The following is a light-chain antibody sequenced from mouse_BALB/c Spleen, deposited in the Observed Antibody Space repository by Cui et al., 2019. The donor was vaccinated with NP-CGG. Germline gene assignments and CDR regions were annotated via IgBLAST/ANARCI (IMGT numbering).Light chain of an antibody. J-gene: IGLJ1*01. CDR1: IGAVTTSNY. V-gene: IGLV1*01. CDR2: GTK. Sequence: QAVVTQESALTTSPGETVTLTCRSSIGAVTTSNYANGVQEKPDHLFTGIIGGTKNRVPSVPARFSGSLIGDKAALTITGAQTEDEAIYFCALWYSNHWVFGGGTKLTVL. CDR3: ALWYSNHWV.